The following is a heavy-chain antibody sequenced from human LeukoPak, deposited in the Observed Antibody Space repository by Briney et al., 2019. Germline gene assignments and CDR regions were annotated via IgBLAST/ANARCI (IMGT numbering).Heavy chain of an antibody. Sequence: SENLSLTCTVSGGSISGSYWTWIRQPPGKGLERIGQIYYKGNADYNPSLKSRVTLSVHTSKNQFSLKLTAMTAADTAVYYCAKFGVDYDMIVWGQGTTVTVS. CDR1: GGSISGSY. CDR2: IYYKGNA. V-gene: IGHV4-59*01. D-gene: IGHD3-16*01. J-gene: IGHJ6*02. CDR3: AKFGVDYDMIV.